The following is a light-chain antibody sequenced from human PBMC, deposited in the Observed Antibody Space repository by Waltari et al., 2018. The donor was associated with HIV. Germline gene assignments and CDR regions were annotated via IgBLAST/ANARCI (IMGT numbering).Light chain of an antibody. CDR3: QSYDSSLSGGV. Sequence: QSVLTQPPSVSGAPGQRVTISCTGSSSHIGAGYDVHWYQQLPGTAPKLLIYCNSNRPSGVPDRFSGSKSGTSASLAITGLQAEDEADYYCQSYDSSLSGGVFGGGTKLTVL. J-gene: IGLJ2*01. V-gene: IGLV1-40*01. CDR1: SSHIGAGYD. CDR2: CNS.